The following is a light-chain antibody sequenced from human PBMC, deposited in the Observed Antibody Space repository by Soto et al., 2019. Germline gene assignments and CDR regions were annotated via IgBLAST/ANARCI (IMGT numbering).Light chain of an antibody. CDR1: QTVNSNY. J-gene: IGKJ4*01. CDR2: GAS. Sequence: ENVLTQSPVTLSLSPGEGATLSCRASQTVNSNYLAWYQQKPGQAPRLLFYGASSRATGIPDRFSGSGSGTDFTLTISRLEPEDSAVYHCQQYSSTPLTFGGGTKLEIK. CDR3: QQYSSTPLT. V-gene: IGKV3-20*01.